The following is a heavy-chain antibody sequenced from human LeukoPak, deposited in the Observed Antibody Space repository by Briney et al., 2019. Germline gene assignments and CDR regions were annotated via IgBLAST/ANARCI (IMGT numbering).Heavy chain of an antibody. Sequence: RGESLKISCKGSGYSFTSYWIGWVRQMPGKGLEWMGIIYPGDSDTRYSPSFQGQVTISADKSISTAYLQWSSLKASDTAMYYCARHSGSYYLAWFGLLDYWGQGTLVTVSS. V-gene: IGHV5-51*01. D-gene: IGHD1-26*01. CDR2: IYPGDSDT. CDR1: GYSFTSYW. J-gene: IGHJ4*02. CDR3: ARHSGSYYLAWFGLLDY.